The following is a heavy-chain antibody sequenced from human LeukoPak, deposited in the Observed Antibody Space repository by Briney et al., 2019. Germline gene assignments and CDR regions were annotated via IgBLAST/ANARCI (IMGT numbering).Heavy chain of an antibody. V-gene: IGHV4-39*02. J-gene: IGHJ4*02. Sequence: SETLSLTCTVSGGSISSSSYYWGWIRQPPGKGLEWIGSIYYSGSTYYNPSLKSLVTISVDTSKNQYSLKLSSVTAADTAVYYCARDRYYYDSSGPTPFDYWGQGTLVTVSS. D-gene: IGHD3-22*01. CDR3: ARDRYYYDSSGPTPFDY. CDR1: GGSISSSSYY. CDR2: IYYSGST.